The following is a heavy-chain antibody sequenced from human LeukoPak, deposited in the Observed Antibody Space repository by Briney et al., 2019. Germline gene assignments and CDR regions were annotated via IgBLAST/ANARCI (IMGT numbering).Heavy chain of an antibody. CDR2: VYTSGST. J-gene: IGHJ6*02. V-gene: IGHV4-4*07. CDR3: ATDRPDILTGYYTDYYYYYGMDV. Sequence: SETLSLTCTVSGGSISSYYWSWIRQPAAKGLEWIGRVYTSGSTNYNPSLKSRVTMSADPYKNQFSLKLSSVTAAATPVYYCATDRPDILTGYYTDYYYYYGMDVWGQGTTVTVPS. D-gene: IGHD3-9*01. CDR1: GGSISSYY.